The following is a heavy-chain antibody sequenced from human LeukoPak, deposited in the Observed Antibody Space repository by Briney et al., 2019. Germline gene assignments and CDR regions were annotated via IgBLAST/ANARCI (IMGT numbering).Heavy chain of an antibody. V-gene: IGHV4-39*01. CDR3: ARVSSSVPYYYYYYMVV. CDR2: IYYSGST. D-gene: IGHD6-6*01. J-gene: IGHJ6*03. Sequence: SETLSLTCTVSGGSISSSSYYWGWIRQPPGKGLEWIGSIYYSGSTYYNPSLKSRVTISVDTSKNQFSLKLSSVTAADTAVYYCARVSSSVPYYYYYYMVVWGKGTTVTVSS. CDR1: GGSISSSSYY.